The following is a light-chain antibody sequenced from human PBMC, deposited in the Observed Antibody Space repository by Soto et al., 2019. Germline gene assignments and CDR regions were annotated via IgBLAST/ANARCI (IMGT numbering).Light chain of an antibody. CDR1: QSVSSL. CDR2: STS. CDR3: QQYHYWPYT. Sequence: VLTQSPATLSVSPGERVTLSCRASQSVSSLLAWYQQKPGQAPRLLIYSTSTRATGIPARFSGSGSGTEFTLTISSLQSEDFEIYYCQQYHYWPYTFGQGT. V-gene: IGKV3-15*01. J-gene: IGKJ2*01.